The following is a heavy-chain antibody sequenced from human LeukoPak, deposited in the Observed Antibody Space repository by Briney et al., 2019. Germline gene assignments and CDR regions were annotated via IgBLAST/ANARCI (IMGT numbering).Heavy chain of an antibody. Sequence: PGGSLRLSCAASGFTFSSYSMNWARQAPGKGLEWVSSISSSSSYIYYADSVKGRFTISRDNAKNSLYLQMNSLRAEDTAVYYCARGGGWELEPHYYYYMDVWGKGTTVTISS. CDR1: GFTFSSYS. CDR2: ISSSSSYI. V-gene: IGHV3-21*01. D-gene: IGHD1-26*01. J-gene: IGHJ6*03. CDR3: ARGGGWELEPHYYYYMDV.